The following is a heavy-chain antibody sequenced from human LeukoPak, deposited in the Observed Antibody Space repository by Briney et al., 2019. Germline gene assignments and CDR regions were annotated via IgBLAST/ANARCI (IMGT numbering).Heavy chain of an antibody. J-gene: IGHJ6*02. CDR2: ISSYSTYI. CDR1: GFSFSSFG. CDR3: ANGGYGMDV. D-gene: IGHD3-16*01. V-gene: IGHV3-21*01. Sequence: GGSLRLSCAASGFSFSSFGMNWVRQVPGKGLEWVSSISSYSTYIKYAESLKGRFTISRDNAKNSLYLQMNSLRAEDTAVYYCANGGYGMDVWGQGTTVTVSS.